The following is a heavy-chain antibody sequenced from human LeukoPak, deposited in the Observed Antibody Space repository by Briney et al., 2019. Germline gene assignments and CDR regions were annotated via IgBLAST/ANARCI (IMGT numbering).Heavy chain of an antibody. V-gene: IGHV3-23*01. J-gene: IGHJ4*02. Sequence: GGSLRLSCAASGFTFSSYAMSWVRQAPGKGLEWVSAISGSGGSTYYADSVKGRFTISRDNSKNTLYLQMDSLRAEDTAVYYCAKDKSAAAGTSYCYFDYWGQGTLVTVSS. CDR3: AKDKSAAAGTSYCYFDY. CDR1: GFTFSSYA. CDR2: ISGSGGST. D-gene: IGHD6-13*01.